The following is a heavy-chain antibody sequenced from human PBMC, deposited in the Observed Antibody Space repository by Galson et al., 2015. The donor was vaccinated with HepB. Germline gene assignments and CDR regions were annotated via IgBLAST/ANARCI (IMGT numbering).Heavy chain of an antibody. V-gene: IGHV3-30*04. Sequence: SLRLSCAASGFTFSTSATHWVRQAPGKGLEWVAVISYDSRNKYYADSVKGRFSISRDNSKNMLSLQMNSLRGDDTAVYYCARGVAVAGNRYYFYGMDVWGQGTTVTVSS. CDR3: ARGVAVAGNRYYFYGMDV. CDR1: GFTFSTSA. D-gene: IGHD6-19*01. J-gene: IGHJ6*02. CDR2: ISYDSRNK.